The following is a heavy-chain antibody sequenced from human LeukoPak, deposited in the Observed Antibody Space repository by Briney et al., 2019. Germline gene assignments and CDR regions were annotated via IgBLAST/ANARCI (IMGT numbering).Heavy chain of an antibody. CDR3: ARRDYSNYRNWFDP. J-gene: IGHJ5*02. CDR2: MNPNSGNT. D-gene: IGHD4-11*01. CDR1: GYTFTSYD. Sequence: ASVKVSCKASGYTFTSYDINWVRQATGQGFEWMGWMNPNSGNTGYAQKFQGRVTMTRNTSISTAYMELSSLRSEDTAVYYCARRDYSNYRNWFDPWGQGTLVTVSS. V-gene: IGHV1-8*01.